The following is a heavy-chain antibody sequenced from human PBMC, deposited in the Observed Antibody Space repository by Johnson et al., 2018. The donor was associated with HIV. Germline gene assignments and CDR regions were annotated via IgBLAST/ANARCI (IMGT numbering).Heavy chain of an antibody. Sequence: QVQLVESGGGVVQPGRSLRLSCAASGFTFSNYGIHWVRQAPGKGLEWVASTWFDGSKKYYSDSVRGRFTISKDNSKNTLYLQMNSLRAEDTAVYYCARDLEDIVVVPAAIGAFDIWGQETMVTVSS. CDR2: TWFDGSKK. D-gene: IGHD2-2*01. CDR1: GFTFSNYG. CDR3: ARDLEDIVVVPAAIGAFDI. J-gene: IGHJ3*02. V-gene: IGHV3-33*01.